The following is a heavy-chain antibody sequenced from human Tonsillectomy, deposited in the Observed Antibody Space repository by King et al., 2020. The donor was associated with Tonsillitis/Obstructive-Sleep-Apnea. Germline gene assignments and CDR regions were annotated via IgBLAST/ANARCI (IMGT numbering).Heavy chain of an antibody. J-gene: IGHJ6*03. D-gene: IGHD3-22*01. CDR1: GFTFDDYA. V-gene: IGHV3-20*04. CDR2: INWNGGST. CDR3: AREGTRGYYDSSGSPPYYYMDV. Sequence: QLVQSGGDVVRPGGSLGLSCAAFGFTFDDYAMSWVRQAPGKGLEWVSGINWNGGSTGYADSVKGRFTISRDNAKNSLYLQMNSLRAEDTALYYCAREGTRGYYDSSGSPPYYYMDVWGKGTTVTVSS.